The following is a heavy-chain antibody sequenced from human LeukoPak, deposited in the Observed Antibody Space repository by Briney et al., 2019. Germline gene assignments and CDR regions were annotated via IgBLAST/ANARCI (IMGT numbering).Heavy chain of an antibody. CDR1: GYSISSDYC. V-gene: IGHV4-38-2*02. Sequence: SETLSLTCIVYGYSISSDYCWGWIRQPPGKGLEWIGGICHSGSTYYTPSLKSRLTISVDTSKNQFSLKLSSVTAADTAVYYCARDNTGFSPNWFDPWGQGTLVTVSS. D-gene: IGHD5-18*01. CDR2: ICHSGST. J-gene: IGHJ5*02. CDR3: ARDNTGFSPNWFDP.